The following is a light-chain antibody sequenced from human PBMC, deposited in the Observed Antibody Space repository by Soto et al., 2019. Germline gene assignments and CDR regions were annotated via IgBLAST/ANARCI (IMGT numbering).Light chain of an antibody. Sequence: DIQMTQSPSSLSASVGDRVTITCRASQGISNFLAWYQQKPGKVPKLLIYDASTLQSGVPSRFSGSGSGTDFTLTISSLQPEDVATDYCQTYNSAPRAFGQGPKVEIK. V-gene: IGKV1-27*01. CDR2: DAS. CDR3: QTYNSAPRA. J-gene: IGKJ1*01. CDR1: QGISNF.